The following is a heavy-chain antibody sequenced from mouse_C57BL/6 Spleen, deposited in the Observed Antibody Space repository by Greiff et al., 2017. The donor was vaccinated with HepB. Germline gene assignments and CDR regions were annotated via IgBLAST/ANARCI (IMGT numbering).Heavy chain of an antibody. D-gene: IGHD1-1*01. CDR3: AREELLRDVDY. J-gene: IGHJ2*01. CDR1: GYTFTSYW. Sequence: QVQLQQPGAELVKPGASVKLSCKASGYTFTSYWIHWVKQRPGQGLEWIGRIHPGSGDTNYNEKFKGKATLTVDKSSSTAYMQLSSLTSEDSAVYYCAREELLRDVDYWGQGTTLTVSA. V-gene: IGHV1-53*01. CDR2: IHPGSGDT.